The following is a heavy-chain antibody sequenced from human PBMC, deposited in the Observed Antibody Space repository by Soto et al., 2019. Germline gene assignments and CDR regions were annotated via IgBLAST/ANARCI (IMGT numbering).Heavy chain of an antibody. D-gene: IGHD3-10*01. CDR1: GGTFSSYA. J-gene: IGHJ4*02. CDR2: IIPIFGTA. V-gene: IGHV1-69*13. Sequence: SVKVSCKASGGTFSSYAISWVRQAPGQGLEWMGGIIPIFGTANYAQKFQGRVTITADESTSTAYMELSSLRSEDTAVYYCARETEYYYGSGSYINCGQGTLVTVSS. CDR3: ARETEYYYGSGSYIN.